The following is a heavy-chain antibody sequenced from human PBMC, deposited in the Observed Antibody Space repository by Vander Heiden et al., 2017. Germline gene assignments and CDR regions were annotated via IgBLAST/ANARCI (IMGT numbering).Heavy chain of an antibody. Sequence: EVQLVESGGGLVQPGGSLRLSCAASGFTFSSYWMSWVRQAPGKGLEWVANIKQDGSEKYEVDSVKGRFTISRDNAKNSLYMQMNRMRAEDTAVYYDARDVRTDGFDPWGQGTMVTVYS. CDR1: GFTFSSYW. CDR2: IKQDGSEK. V-gene: IGHV3-7*01. J-gene: IGHJ5*02. D-gene: IGHD3-10*02. CDR3: ARDVRTDGFDP.